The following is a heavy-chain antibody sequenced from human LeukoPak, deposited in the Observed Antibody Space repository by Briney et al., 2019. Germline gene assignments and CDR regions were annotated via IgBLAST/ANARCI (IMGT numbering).Heavy chain of an antibody. CDR3: STDSSGSKY. J-gene: IGHJ4*02. CDR1: GLKFTQAW. CDR2: IKSMSDGGTT. D-gene: IGHD6-19*01. Sequence: PGGSLRLSCAASGLKFTQAWMSWVRQAPGKGLEWVGRIKSMSDGGTTDYGAAVKGRFTISRDDSKQTSFLQMKGLKAEDTAVYYCSTDSSGSKYWGQGTLVTVSS. V-gene: IGHV3-15*05.